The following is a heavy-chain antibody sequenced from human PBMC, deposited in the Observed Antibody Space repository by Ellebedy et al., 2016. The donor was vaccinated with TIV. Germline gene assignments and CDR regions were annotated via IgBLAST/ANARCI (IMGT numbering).Heavy chain of an antibody. D-gene: IGHD5-18*01. J-gene: IGHJ5*02. CDR2: MNPNSGNT. Sequence: AASVKVSCKASGYTFTSYDIYWVRQATGQGLEWMGWMNPNSGNTGHAQNFQGRVTMTKDTSASTAYMELSSLRSEDTAVYYCTRQMTAIGGGFDPWGQGTLVTVSS. CDR1: GYTFTSYD. CDR3: TRQMTAIGGGFDP. V-gene: IGHV1-8*01.